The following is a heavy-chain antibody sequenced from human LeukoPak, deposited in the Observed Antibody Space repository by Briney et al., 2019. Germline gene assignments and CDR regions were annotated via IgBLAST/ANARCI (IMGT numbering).Heavy chain of an antibody. V-gene: IGHV3-23*01. CDR2: ISTSGGST. J-gene: IGHJ4*02. D-gene: IGHD1-1*01. CDR3: AKVRTGHYFDY. Sequence: PGGSLRLSCAASGFTFTNYAMSWVRQAPGKGLEWVSSISTSGGSTYYADSVKSRFTISRDDSKNSLYLQMNSLGAEDTAVYYCAKVRTGHYFDYWGQGTLVTVSS. CDR1: GFTFTNYA.